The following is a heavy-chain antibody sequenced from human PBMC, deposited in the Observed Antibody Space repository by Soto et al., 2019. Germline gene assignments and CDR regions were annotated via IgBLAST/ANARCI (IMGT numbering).Heavy chain of an antibody. J-gene: IGHJ4*02. CDR3: ARELYSCGGDCPYYMDY. D-gene: IGHD2-21*02. V-gene: IGHV1-46*01. CDR2: ISLYHHST. Sequence: ASVKVSCKTSGYPFTDYFIHWVRQAPGQGLEWMGIISLYHHSTSYAQKFQGRLTVTADTSTATVYMDLSSLTSEDSAVYWCARELYSCGGDCPYYMDYWGQGTLVTVSS. CDR1: GYPFTDYF.